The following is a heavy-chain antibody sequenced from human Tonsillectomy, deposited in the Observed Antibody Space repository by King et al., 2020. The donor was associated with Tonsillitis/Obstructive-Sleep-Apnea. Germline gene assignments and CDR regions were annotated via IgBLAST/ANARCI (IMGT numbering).Heavy chain of an antibody. J-gene: IGHJ3*02. Sequence: QLVQSGAEVKKPGESLKISCKGSGYSFTNYWIDWVRQMPGKGLEWMGIIYAGDSETRHSPSFQGQVTISVDKSISTAYLQWSSLKASDTAMYYCARAYYDFWSNYVNAFDIWGQGTMVTVSS. CDR3: ARAYYDFWSNYVNAFDI. V-gene: IGHV5-51*01. D-gene: IGHD3-3*01. CDR2: IYAGDSET. CDR1: GYSFTNYW.